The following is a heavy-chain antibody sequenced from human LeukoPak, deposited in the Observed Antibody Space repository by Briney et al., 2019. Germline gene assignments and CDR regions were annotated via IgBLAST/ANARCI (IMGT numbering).Heavy chain of an antibody. D-gene: IGHD2-21*02. CDR3: ARSSCGGDCYAFDY. V-gene: IGHV3-66*01. J-gene: IGHJ4*02. CDR1: GFTVSSNY. Sequence: PGGSLRLSCAASGFTVSSNYMSWVRQAPGKGLEWVSVIYSGGSTYYADSVKGRFTISRDNSKNTLYLQMNSLRAEDTAVYYCARSSCGGDCYAFDYWGQGTLVTVSS. CDR2: IYSGGST.